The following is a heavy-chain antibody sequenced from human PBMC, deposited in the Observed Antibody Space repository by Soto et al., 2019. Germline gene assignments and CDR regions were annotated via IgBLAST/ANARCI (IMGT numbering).Heavy chain of an antibody. J-gene: IGHJ3*02. CDR1: GFTVSSNY. V-gene: IGHV3-53*01. Sequence: PGGSLRLSCAASGFTVSSNYMSWVRQAPGKGLEWVSVIYSGGSTYYADSVKGRFTISRDNSKNTLYLQMNSLRAEDTAVYYCHSYDFWSGYYFLGAFDIWGQGTMVTVSS. CDR3: HSYDFWSGYYFLGAFDI. D-gene: IGHD3-3*01. CDR2: IYSGGST.